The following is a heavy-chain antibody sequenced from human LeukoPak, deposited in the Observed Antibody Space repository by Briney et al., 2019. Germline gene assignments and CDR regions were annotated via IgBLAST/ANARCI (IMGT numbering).Heavy chain of an antibody. CDR3: AKKPAVAAHTPYYFDY. J-gene: IGHJ4*02. CDR1: GGSISSYY. Sequence: SETLSLTCTVSGGSISSYYWSWIRQPPGKGLEWIGNIYYSGSTNYNPSLKSRVTISVDTSKNQFSLKLSSVTAADTAVYYCAKKPAVAAHTPYYFDYWGQGTLVTVSS. V-gene: IGHV4-59*01. D-gene: IGHD6-19*01. CDR2: IYYSGST.